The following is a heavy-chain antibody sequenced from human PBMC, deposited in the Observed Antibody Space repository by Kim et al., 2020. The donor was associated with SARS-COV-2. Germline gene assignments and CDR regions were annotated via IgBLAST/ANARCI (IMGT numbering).Heavy chain of an antibody. CDR1: GGTFSSYG. Sequence: SVKVSCKASGGTFSSYGISWVRQAPGQGLEWMGRIIPSLDVPNYAQEFQGRLTIIADTSTSTVYLDLGSLTSDDTAVYYCARDIYGDYNGIDYWGQGTL. CDR2: IIPSLDVP. J-gene: IGHJ4*02. V-gene: IGHV1-69*04. CDR3: ARDIYGDYNGIDY. D-gene: IGHD4-17*01.